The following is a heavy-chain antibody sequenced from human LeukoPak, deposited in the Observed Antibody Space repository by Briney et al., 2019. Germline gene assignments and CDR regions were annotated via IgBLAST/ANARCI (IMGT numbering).Heavy chain of an antibody. CDR3: ARVGKGHSTYPY. CDR2: ISWNSGSI. J-gene: IGHJ4*02. V-gene: IGHV3-9*01. CDR1: GFTFDDYA. Sequence: LAGGSLRLSCAASGFTFDDYAMHWVRQAPGKGLEWVSGISWNSGSIDYADSVKGRFTISRDNAKNSLYLQMNSLRAEDTAVYYCARVGKGHSTYPYWGQGTLVTVSS. D-gene: IGHD6-13*01.